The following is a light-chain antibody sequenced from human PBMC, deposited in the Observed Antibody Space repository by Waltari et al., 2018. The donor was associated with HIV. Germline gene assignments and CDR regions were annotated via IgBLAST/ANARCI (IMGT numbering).Light chain of an antibody. CDR2: KDI. Sequence: SYDLTQTPSLSVSPGQTARINCSRGALPKKYSSWYRQKAGQAPVLLIYKDIERPSVIPERISGSESGTGITLTISGVQAEDEGDYFCQSTDFDGTWVFGGGTRLTVL. CDR1: ALPKKY. CDR3: QSTDFDGTWV. J-gene: IGLJ3*02. V-gene: IGLV3-25*03.